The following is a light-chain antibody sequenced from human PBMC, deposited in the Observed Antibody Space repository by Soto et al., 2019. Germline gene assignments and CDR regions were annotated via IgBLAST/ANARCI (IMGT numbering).Light chain of an antibody. J-gene: IGKJ1*01. Sequence: DILLTHAPLSLPVTPDEPASISCRSSQSLLHSNGYNYFDWYLQKPGQSPQLLIYLVSNRASGVPDRFSGSGSGTDFTLKISRVEAEDVGVYYCMQALQTPSTFGQGTKVDI. CDR3: MQALQTPST. V-gene: IGKV2-28*01. CDR2: LVS. CDR1: QSLLHSNGYNY.